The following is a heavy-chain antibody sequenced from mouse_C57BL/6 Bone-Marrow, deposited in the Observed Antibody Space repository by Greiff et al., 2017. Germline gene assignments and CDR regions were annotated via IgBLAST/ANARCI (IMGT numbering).Heavy chain of an antibody. CDR1: GYSITSGYY. CDR2: ISYDGSN. D-gene: IGHD2-4*01. Sequence: EVQLVESGPGLVKPSQSLSLTCSVTGYSITSGYYWNWIRQFPGNKLEWMGYISYDGSNNYNPSLKNRISITRDTSKNQFFLKLNSVTTEDTATYYCARIYYDYDGGFDYWGQGTTLTVSS. CDR3: ARIYYDYDGGFDY. J-gene: IGHJ2*01. V-gene: IGHV3-6*01.